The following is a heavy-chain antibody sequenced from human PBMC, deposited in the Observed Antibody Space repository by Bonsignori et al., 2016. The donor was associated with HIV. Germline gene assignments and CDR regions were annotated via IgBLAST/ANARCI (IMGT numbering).Heavy chain of an antibody. V-gene: IGHV3-7*01. CDR2: IKQDGSEK. Sequence: WIRQPPGKGLEWVANIKQDGSEKYYVDSVKGRFTISRDNAKNSLYLQMNSLRAEDTAVYYCARDEARAFDIWGQGTMVTVSS. J-gene: IGHJ3*02. CDR3: ARDEARAFDI.